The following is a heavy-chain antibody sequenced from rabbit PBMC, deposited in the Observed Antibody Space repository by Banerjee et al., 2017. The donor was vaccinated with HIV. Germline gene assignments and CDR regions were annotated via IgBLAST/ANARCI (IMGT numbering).Heavy chain of an antibody. CDR2: INTSSGNT. V-gene: IGHV1S45*01. Sequence: QEQLEESGGDLVKPEGSLTLSCKTSGFDFSSYAMGWVRQAPGKGLEWIACINTSSGNTVYATWAKGRFTISKTSWTTVTLQMTSLTAADTATYFCAREGASSAGYYLWGPGSLVTVS. J-gene: IGHJ4*01. D-gene: IGHD1-1*01. CDR3: AREGASSAGYYL. CDR1: GFDFSSYA.